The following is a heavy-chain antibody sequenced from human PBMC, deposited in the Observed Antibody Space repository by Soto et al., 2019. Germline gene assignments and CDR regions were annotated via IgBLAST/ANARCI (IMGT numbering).Heavy chain of an antibody. J-gene: IGHJ4*02. Sequence: PGGSLRLSCAASGFTFSSYGMHWVRQAPGKGLEWVAVIWYDGSNKYYADSVKGRFTISRDNSKNTLYLQMNSLRAEDTAVYYCARDRYYDSSGYYGLDYWGQGTLVTVSS. CDR3: ARDRYYDSSGYYGLDY. CDR1: GFTFSSYG. D-gene: IGHD3-22*01. CDR2: IWYDGSNK. V-gene: IGHV3-33*01.